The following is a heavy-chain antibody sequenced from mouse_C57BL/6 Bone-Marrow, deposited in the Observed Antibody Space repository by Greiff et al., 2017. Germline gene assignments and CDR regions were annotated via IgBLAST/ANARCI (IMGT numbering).Heavy chain of an antibody. Sequence: VQLQESGAELVRPGASVKLSCKASGYTFTDYYIHWVKQRPGQGLEWIARIDPGSGNTYYNEKFKGKATLTAEKASSTAYMQLSSLTSEDSAVYFCARRSVSTGVDYWGQGTTLTVSS. CDR1: GYTFTDYY. J-gene: IGHJ2*01. D-gene: IGHD1-1*01. V-gene: IGHV1-76*01. CDR3: ARRSVSTGVDY. CDR2: IDPGSGNT.